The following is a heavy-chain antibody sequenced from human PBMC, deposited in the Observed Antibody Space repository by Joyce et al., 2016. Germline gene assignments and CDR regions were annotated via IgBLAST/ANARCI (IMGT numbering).Heavy chain of an antibody. J-gene: IGHJ4*02. CDR2: IKSKTSGETT. CDR3: AADVAEVGFGELDH. V-gene: IGHV3-15*01. D-gene: IGHD3-10*01. Sequence: EVQVAAYGGGLVKRGGCLRLSCAASGFTFNVAWMTWVRQAPGKGLEWVGRIKSKTSGETTEYAAPVKGRFTISRDESKNTVSLQMNGLRTEDTAVYFCAADVAEVGFGELDHWGQGTLVTVSS. CDR1: GFTFNVAW.